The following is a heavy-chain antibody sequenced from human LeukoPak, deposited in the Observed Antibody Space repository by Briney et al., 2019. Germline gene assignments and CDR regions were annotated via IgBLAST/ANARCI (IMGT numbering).Heavy chain of an antibody. Sequence: GRSLRLSWAASGFTFGSYWMSWVRHAQGKWLEWVANIEQVGSEKNYVDSVKGRFTSARDNAKNSLYLQMSSLRAEDTAVYYCAREFCSGANCYPMGAFDMWGQGTMVTVSS. J-gene: IGHJ3*02. V-gene: IGHV3-7*01. CDR2: IEQVGSEK. D-gene: IGHD2-15*01. CDR1: GFTFGSYW. CDR3: AREFCSGANCYPMGAFDM.